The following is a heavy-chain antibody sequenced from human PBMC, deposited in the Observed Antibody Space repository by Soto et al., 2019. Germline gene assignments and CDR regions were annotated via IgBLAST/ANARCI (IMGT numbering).Heavy chain of an antibody. D-gene: IGHD3-10*01. J-gene: IGHJ4*02. CDR3: ARLYGSGSTRRVRIDY. CDR2: INWNGGST. V-gene: IGHV3-20*04. CDR1: GFTFDDYG. Sequence: GGSLRLSCAASGFTFDDYGMSWVRQAPGKGLEWVSGINWNGGSTGYAASVKGRFTISRDNAKNSLYLQMNSLRAEDTALYYCARLYGSGSTRRVRIDYWGQGTLVTVSS.